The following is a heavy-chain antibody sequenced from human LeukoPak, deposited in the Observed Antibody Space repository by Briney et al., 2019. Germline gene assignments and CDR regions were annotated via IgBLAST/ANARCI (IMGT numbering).Heavy chain of an antibody. D-gene: IGHD3-16*02. CDR1: GFIFYNYA. J-gene: IGHJ4*02. V-gene: IGHV3-23*01. CDR3: AKVDRRELRPYYFDY. CDR2: ISGSGGST. Sequence: GGSLRLSCATSGFIFYNYAMNWVRQGPGKGLEWVSGISGSGGSTYYAVSVRGRFTISRDNSKNTLYLQINSLRAEDTAVYYCAKVDRRELRPYYFDYWGQGTLVTVSS.